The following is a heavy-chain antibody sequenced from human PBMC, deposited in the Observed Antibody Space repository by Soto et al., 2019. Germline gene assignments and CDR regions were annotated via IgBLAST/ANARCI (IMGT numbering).Heavy chain of an antibody. CDR2: INTGGSPA. V-gene: IGHV3-11*01. CDR1: GFAFRHNY. J-gene: IGHJ5*02. D-gene: IGHD1-26*01. Sequence: GGSLRLSCTVSGFAFRHNYLTWIRQAPGKGLEWLSYINTGGSPAYYADSVKGRFTISTDIAKKSLYLQMDSLRADDTGVYYCATGGIYYETWGQGPLVTVS. CDR3: ATGGIYYET.